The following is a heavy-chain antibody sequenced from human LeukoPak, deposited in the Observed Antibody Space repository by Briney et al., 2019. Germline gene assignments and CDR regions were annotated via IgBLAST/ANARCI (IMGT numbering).Heavy chain of an antibody. Sequence: PSQTLSLTCTVSGGSISSGGYYWSWIRQPPGKGLEWIGYIYHSGSTYYNPSLKSRVTISVDRSKNQFSLKLSSVTAADTAVYYCARDRRARGYSGYVVDYWGQGTLVTVSS. CDR3: ARDRRARGYSGYVVDY. V-gene: IGHV4-30-2*01. J-gene: IGHJ4*02. D-gene: IGHD5-12*01. CDR1: GGSISSGGYY. CDR2: IYHSGST.